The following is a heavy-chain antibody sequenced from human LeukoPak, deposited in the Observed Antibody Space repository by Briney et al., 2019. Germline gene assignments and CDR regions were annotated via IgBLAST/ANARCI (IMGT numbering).Heavy chain of an antibody. J-gene: IGHJ4*02. D-gene: IGHD6-19*01. CDR2: INTNTGNP. Sequence: ASVKVSCKASGYSFTSYAMNWVRQAPGQGLEWMGWINTNTGNPTYAQGFTGRCVFSLDTSVSTAYLQNSSLKAEDTAVYSCARVAEYSSGWYDPFDYWGQGTLVTVSS. CDR1: GYSFTSYA. V-gene: IGHV7-4-1*02. CDR3: ARVAEYSSGWYDPFDY.